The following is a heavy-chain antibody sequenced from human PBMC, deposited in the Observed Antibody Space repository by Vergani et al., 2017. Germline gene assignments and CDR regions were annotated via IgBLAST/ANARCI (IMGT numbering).Heavy chain of an antibody. V-gene: IGHV4-39*01. CDR2: IYYSGST. Sequence: QLQLQESGPGLVKPSETLSLTCTVSGGSISSSSYYWGWLREPPGKGLEWIGSIYYSGSTYYNPSLKSRVTISVDKSKNQFSLKLSSVTAADTAVYYCARGSVYLETDGPFDYWGQGTLVTVSS. CDR3: ARGSVYLETDGPFDY. CDR1: GGSISSSSYY. D-gene: IGHD1-14*01. J-gene: IGHJ4*02.